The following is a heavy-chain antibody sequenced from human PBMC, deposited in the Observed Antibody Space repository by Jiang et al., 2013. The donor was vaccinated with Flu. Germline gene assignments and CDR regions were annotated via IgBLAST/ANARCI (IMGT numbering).Heavy chain of an antibody. D-gene: IGHD6-19*01. J-gene: IGHJ4*02. CDR3: ARKSPSGWFLDY. V-gene: IGHV4-59*01. CDR1: GGSISNYF. CDR2: PLQWEH. Sequence: SGGSISNYFWNWIRQPPGKGRGVDWIYPLQWEHQLQPSLKSRVTILVDTSNNQFSLRLNSVTAADTAVYYCARKSPSGWFLDYWGQGTLVTVSS.